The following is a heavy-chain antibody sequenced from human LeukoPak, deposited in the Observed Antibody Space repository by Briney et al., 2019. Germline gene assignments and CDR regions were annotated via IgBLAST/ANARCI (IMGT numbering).Heavy chain of an antibody. V-gene: IGHV4-39*01. CDR1: GDSFSSSSYY. CDR2: INYSGTT. CDR3: ARVSIVGATSSYYMDV. J-gene: IGHJ6*03. D-gene: IGHD1-26*01. Sequence: SETLSLTCSVSGDSFSSSSYYWGWIRQPPGKGLEWIGSINYSGTTYYNPSLKSRVTISVDTSKNQFSLRLSSVTVADTAVYYCARVSIVGATSSYYMDVWGKGTTVTVSS.